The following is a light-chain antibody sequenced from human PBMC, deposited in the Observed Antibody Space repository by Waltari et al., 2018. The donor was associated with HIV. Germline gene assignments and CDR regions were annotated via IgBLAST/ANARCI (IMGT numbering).Light chain of an antibody. V-gene: IGLV1-40*01. J-gene: IGLJ3*02. CDR3: QSYDSSLSGSWV. CDR2: GNH. CDR1: SSNIGAGYD. Sequence: QSVLTQPPSVSGAPGQRVTFSCTGSSSNIGAGYDVHWYQQLPGTAPKLLIYGNHNRPSGVPDRFSGSKSGTSASLAITGLQAEDEADDYCQSYDSSLSGSWVFGGGTKLTVL.